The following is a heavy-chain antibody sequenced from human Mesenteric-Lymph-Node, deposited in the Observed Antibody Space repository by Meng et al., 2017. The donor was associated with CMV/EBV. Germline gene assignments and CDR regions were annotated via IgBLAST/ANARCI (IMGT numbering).Heavy chain of an antibody. CDR2: INHSGST. Sequence: VHLQQWGAGLLKPSETLSLPCAVYGGSLSGYYWSWIRQPSGKGLEWIGEINHSGSTNYNPSLKSRVTISVDTSKNQFSLKLSSVTAADTAVYYCARHQRWLKSEGGFNYWGQGTLVTVSS. CDR3: ARHQRWLKSEGGFNY. V-gene: IGHV4-34*01. J-gene: IGHJ4*02. CDR1: GGSLSGYY. D-gene: IGHD4-23*01.